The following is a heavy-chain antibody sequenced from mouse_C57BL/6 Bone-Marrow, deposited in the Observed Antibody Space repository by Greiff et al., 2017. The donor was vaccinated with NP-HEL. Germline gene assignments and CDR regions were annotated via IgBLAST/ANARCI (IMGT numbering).Heavy chain of an antibody. CDR1: GYTFTSYG. J-gene: IGHJ4*01. V-gene: IGHV1-81*01. Sequence: LVESGAELARPGASVKLSCKASGYTFTSYGISWVKQRTGQGLEWIGEIYPRSGNTYYNEKFKGKATLTADKSSSTAYMELRSLTSEDSAVYFCARSRVPPYAMDYWGQGTSVTVSS. CDR2: IYPRSGNT. CDR3: ARSRVPPYAMDY.